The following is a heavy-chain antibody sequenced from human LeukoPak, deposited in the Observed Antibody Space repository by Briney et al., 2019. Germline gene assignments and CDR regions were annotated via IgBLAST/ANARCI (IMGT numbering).Heavy chain of an antibody. CDR2: IYYSGST. Sequence: SETLSLTCTVSGGNISGSNYYGSGIRQPPGKGLEWIGYIYYSGSTNYNPSLKSRVTISVDTSKNQFSLKLSSVTAADRAGYYFAIQQIRCSITSCYWTGFDYWGQGTLVTVSS. V-gene: IGHV4-61*05. CDR3: AIQQIRCSITSCYWTGFDY. CDR1: GGNISGSNYY. D-gene: IGHD2-2*01. J-gene: IGHJ4*02.